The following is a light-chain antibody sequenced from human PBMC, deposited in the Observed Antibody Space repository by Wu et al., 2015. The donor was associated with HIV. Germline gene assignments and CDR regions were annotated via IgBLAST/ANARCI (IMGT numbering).Light chain of an antibody. Sequence: EIALTQSPGTLSLSPGERATLSCRASQSVASSYLAWHQQKPGQAPRLLIYGASTRATGIPARFSGSGSGTEFTLAISSMQSEDFAVYYCQQYNNWPLTFGQGTKLEIK. CDR3: QQYNNWPLT. V-gene: IGKV3-15*01. J-gene: IGKJ2*01. CDR2: GAS. CDR1: QSVASSY.